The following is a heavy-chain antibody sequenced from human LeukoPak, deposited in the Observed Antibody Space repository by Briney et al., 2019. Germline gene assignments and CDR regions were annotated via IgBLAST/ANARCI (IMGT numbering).Heavy chain of an antibody. Sequence: PSETLSLTCAVYGGSFSGYYWSWIRQPPGKGLEWIGEINHSGSTNYNPSLKSRVTISVDTSMNQFSLKLSSVTAADTAVYYCARAPIIAAAGRGAFDYWGQGTLVTVSS. CDR2: INHSGST. V-gene: IGHV4-34*01. CDR1: GGSFSGYY. CDR3: ARAPIIAAAGRGAFDY. D-gene: IGHD6-13*01. J-gene: IGHJ4*02.